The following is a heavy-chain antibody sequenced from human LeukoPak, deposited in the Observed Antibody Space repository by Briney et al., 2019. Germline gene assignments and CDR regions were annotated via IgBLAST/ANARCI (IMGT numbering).Heavy chain of an antibody. Sequence: PSETLSLTWTVSGVSISRHWWSWIRQPAGKGLEWIGRICTSGNTNYNPSLQSQVTMSVDTSENQFSLKLNSVTAADTAVYFCATYGDYVGKFDFWGQGTLVTVSS. CDR3: ATYGDYVGKFDF. D-gene: IGHD4-17*01. CDR1: GVSISRHW. V-gene: IGHV4-4*07. J-gene: IGHJ4*02. CDR2: ICTSGNT.